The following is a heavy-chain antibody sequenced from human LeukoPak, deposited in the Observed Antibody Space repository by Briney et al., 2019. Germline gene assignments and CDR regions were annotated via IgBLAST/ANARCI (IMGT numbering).Heavy chain of an antibody. V-gene: IGHV3-21*01. CDR2: ISSSSSYI. Sequence: GGSLRLSCAASGFTFSSYSMNWVRQAPGKGLEWVSSISSSSSYIYYADSVKRRFTISRDNAKNSLYLQMNSLRAEDTAVYYCARLSTSSSSSFWGQGTLVTVSS. CDR1: GFTFSSYS. J-gene: IGHJ4*02. D-gene: IGHD6-6*01. CDR3: ARLSTSSSSSF.